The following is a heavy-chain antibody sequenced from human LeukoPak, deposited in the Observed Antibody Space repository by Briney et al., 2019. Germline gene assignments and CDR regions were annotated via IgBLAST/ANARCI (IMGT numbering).Heavy chain of an antibody. CDR1: GGPISNYY. D-gene: IGHD6-19*01. Sequence: PSETLYVTCTVSGGPISNYYLTWVRQPPGKGLEWIGYVSYSGSTNYNPSLKSRLTISVDTSKSQFSLELSSVTAADTAVYYCARKFGTGWFFDYWGRGTLVTVSS. J-gene: IGHJ4*02. CDR2: VSYSGST. V-gene: IGHV4-59*01. CDR3: ARKFGTGWFFDY.